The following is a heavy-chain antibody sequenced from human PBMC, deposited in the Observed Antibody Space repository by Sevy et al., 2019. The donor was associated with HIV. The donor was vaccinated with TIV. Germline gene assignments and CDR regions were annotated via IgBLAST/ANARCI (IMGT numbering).Heavy chain of an antibody. CDR2: FIPMFDTA. D-gene: IGHD3-22*01. CDR1: GGTFSNYA. V-gene: IGHV1-69*13. CDR3: AGSYFDSSGYSPLYYYGMDV. J-gene: IGHJ6*02. Sequence: ASVKVSSKASGGTFSNYAISWVRQAPGQGLEWMGGFIPMFDTANYAQKFQGKVTLTADGSTTTAYMELSSLRSDDTAVYYCAGSYFDSSGYSPLYYYGMDVWGQGTTVTVSS.